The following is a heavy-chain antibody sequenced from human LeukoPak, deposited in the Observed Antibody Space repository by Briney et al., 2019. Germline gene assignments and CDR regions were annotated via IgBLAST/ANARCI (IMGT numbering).Heavy chain of an antibody. J-gene: IGHJ4*02. CDR2: INPNSGGT. CDR3: ARVARCSGGSCYPLSQFDY. D-gene: IGHD2-15*01. V-gene: IGHV1-2*06. CDR1: GYTFTGYY. Sequence: GASVKVSRKASGYTFTGYYMHWVRQAPGQGLEWMGRINPNSGGTNYAQKFQGRVTMTRDTSISTAYMELSRLRSDDTAVYYCARVARCSGGSCYPLSQFDYWGQGTLVTVSS.